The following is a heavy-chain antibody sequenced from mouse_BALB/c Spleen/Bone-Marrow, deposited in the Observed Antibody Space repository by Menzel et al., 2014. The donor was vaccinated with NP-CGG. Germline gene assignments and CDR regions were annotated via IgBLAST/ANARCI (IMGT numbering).Heavy chain of an antibody. Sequence: EVKLEESGAELVWPGALVKLSCKASGFNIKDYYMHWVKQSPEQGLEWIGWIDPENDNTIYDPKFQGKASITADTSSNTAYLKLSSLTSEDAAVYYGARWGNYYFDYWGQGPTLTVSS. CDR3: ARWGNYYFDY. J-gene: IGHJ2*01. CDR1: GFNIKDYY. V-gene: IGHV14-1*02. CDR2: IDPENDNT.